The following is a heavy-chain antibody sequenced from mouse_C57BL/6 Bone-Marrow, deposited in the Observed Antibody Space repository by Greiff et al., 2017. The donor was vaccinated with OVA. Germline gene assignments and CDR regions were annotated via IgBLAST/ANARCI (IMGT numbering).Heavy chain of an antibody. CDR1: GYTFTSYD. CDR3: ARLDWDGGDY. J-gene: IGHJ2*01. D-gene: IGHD4-1*01. CDR2: IYPRDGST. V-gene: IGHV1-85*01. Sequence: QVQLQQSGPELVQPGASVKLSCKASGYTFTSYDINWVKQRPGQGLEWIGWIYPRDGSTKYNEKFKGKATLTVDTSSSTAYMELHRPTSEDAAVYFCARLDWDGGDYWGEGTTLTVSS.